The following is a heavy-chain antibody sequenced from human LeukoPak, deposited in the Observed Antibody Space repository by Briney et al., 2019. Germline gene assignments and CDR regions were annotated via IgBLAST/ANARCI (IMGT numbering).Heavy chain of an antibody. Sequence: QPGGSLRLSCAVSGFTFSRYAISWVRQAPGKGLDWVSSISTSVGSTYYADSVKGRFTISRDNSKSTLYLQMNSLRDEDTAVYYCNTDPSFFVIPQWGQGTLVTVSP. CDR2: ISTSVGST. CDR3: NTDPSFFVIPQ. J-gene: IGHJ4*02. CDR1: GFTFSRYA. V-gene: IGHV3-23*01. D-gene: IGHD3-16*02.